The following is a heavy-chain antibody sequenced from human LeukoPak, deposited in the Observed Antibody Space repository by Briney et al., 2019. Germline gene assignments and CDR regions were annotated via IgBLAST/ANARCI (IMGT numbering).Heavy chain of an antibody. CDR1: GGSISGSNW. CDR3: ARDLFYYDSSYYAFDI. Sequence: PSETLSLTCAVSGGSISGSNWWSWVRQPPGKGLEWIGEIYHSGSTNYNPSLKSRVTISVDKSKNQFSLKLSSATAADTAVYYCARDLFYYDSSYYAFDIWGQGTMVTVSS. V-gene: IGHV4-4*02. CDR2: IYHSGST. J-gene: IGHJ3*02. D-gene: IGHD3-22*01.